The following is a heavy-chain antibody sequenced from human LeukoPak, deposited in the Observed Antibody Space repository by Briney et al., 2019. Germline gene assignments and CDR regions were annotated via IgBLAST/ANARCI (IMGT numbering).Heavy chain of an antibody. CDR1: GGSISSYY. CDR2: IYYSGST. J-gene: IGHJ5*02. D-gene: IGHD3-22*01. Sequence: PSETLSLTCTVSGGSISSYYWSWIRQPPGKGLEWIGYIYYSGSTNYNPSLKSRVTISVDASKKQFSLKLSSVTAADTAVYYCASVKYYYDSSGYPGWFDPWGQGTLVTVSS. CDR3: ASVKYYYDSSGYPGWFDP. V-gene: IGHV4-59*01.